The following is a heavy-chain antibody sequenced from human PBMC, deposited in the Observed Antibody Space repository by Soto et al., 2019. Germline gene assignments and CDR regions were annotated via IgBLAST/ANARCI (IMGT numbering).Heavy chain of an antibody. D-gene: IGHD1-26*01. CDR2: IYHSGMT. V-gene: IGHV4-31*03. CDR1: SGSISTGGYY. J-gene: IGHJ3*02. Sequence: QVQLQESGPGLVKPSQTLSLTCTVSSGSISTGGYYWSWIRQRPGRGLEWIGYIYHSGMTFSNPSLQSRVAISIDTSENQFSLKLSSVTAADTAVYYCATVRWELHDAFDIWGHGTMVSVSS. CDR3: ATVRWELHDAFDI.